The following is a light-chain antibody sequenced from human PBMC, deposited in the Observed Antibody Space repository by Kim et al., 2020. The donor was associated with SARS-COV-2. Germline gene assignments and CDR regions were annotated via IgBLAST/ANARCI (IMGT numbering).Light chain of an antibody. J-gene: IGLJ3*02. CDR1: VSDVGGYDP. CDR3: CSFAGSSTTHWV. Sequence: ITIAGTGTVSDVGGYDPVSWHQNLPDTAPKLMIYEVTKRPSGVSNRFSGSKSGNTASLTISGLQAEDEADYSCCSFAGSSTTHWVFGGGTKLTVL. CDR2: EVT. V-gene: IGLV2-23*02.